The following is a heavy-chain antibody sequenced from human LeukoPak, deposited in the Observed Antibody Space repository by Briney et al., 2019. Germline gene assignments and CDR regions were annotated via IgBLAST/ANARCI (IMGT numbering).Heavy chain of an antibody. J-gene: IGHJ4*02. V-gene: IGHV3-9*01. CDR1: GFTFYDYA. CDR2: ISWNSGSI. CDR3: AKAAGGCSSTSCYYYFDY. Sequence: PGGSLRLSCAASGFTFYDYAMHWVRHAPGKGLEWVSGISWNSGSIGYADSVKGRFTISRDNAKNSLYLQMNSLRAEDTALYYCAKAAGGCSSTSCYYYFDYWGQGTLVTVSS. D-gene: IGHD2-2*01.